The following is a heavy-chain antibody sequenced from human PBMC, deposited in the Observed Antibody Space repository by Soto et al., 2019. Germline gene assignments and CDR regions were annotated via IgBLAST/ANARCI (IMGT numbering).Heavy chain of an antibody. V-gene: IGHV4-30-2*01. CDR1: GGSISSGGYS. J-gene: IGHJ4*02. D-gene: IGHD2-15*01. CDR3: ARGQVVAAQH. CDR2: SYHSGST. Sequence: QLQLQESGSGLVKPSQTLSLTCAVSGGSISSGGYSWRWIRQPPGKGLEWIGYSYHSGSTYYNPSLKSRVTIKAESSKIHSSLKLSSVTASDTAVYYGARGQVVAAQHWGQGTLVTVSS.